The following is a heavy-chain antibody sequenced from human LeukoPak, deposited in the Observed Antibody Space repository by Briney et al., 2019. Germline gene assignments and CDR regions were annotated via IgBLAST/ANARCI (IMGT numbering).Heavy chain of an antibody. Sequence: GGSLRLSCVASGFTFSSYDMSWVRQAPGKGLEWVSAFSGSGGRTYYADSVKGRFTVSRDNSKDTLYLQINSLRAEDTAVYYCAKVMGTGSNYDPLDIWGQGTIVTVSS. D-gene: IGHD1-1*01. CDR1: GFTFSSYD. V-gene: IGHV3-23*01. J-gene: IGHJ3*02. CDR3: AKVMGTGSNYDPLDI. CDR2: FSGSGGRT.